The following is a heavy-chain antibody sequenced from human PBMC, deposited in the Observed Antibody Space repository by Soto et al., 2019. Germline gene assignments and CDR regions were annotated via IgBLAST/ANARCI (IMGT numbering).Heavy chain of an antibody. J-gene: IGHJ4*02. V-gene: IGHV3-21*06. CDR2: ISSTTNYI. CDR3: ARESEDLTSNFDY. CDR1: GFTFTRYS. Sequence: GGSLRLSCAASGFTFTRYSMNWVRQAPGKGLEWVSSISSTTNYIYYGDSMKGRFTISRDNGKNSLYLEIHSLRAEDTAVYYCARESEDLTSNFDYWGQGTLVTVS.